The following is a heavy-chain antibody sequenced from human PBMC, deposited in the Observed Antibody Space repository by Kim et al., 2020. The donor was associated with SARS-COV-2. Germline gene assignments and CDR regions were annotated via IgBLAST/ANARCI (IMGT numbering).Heavy chain of an antibody. D-gene: IGHD3-16*01. J-gene: IGHJ4*02. Sequence: GNGNTKYAEKFQGRVTFTTDTSASTAYMELSCLRCEESAVYYCLGGFYFDYWGQGTLVTVSS. CDR3: LGGFYFDY. V-gene: IGHV1-3*01. CDR2: GNGNT.